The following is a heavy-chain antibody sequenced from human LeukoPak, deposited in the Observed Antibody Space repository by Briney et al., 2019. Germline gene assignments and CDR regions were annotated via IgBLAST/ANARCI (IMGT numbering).Heavy chain of an antibody. D-gene: IGHD3-10*01. CDR2: ISGSGGST. CDR1: GFTFDVSA. V-gene: IGHV3-23*01. CDR3: AKSHGIRGVVDY. Sequence: PGGSLRLSCAASGFTFDVSAMSWVRQAPGKGLEWVSAISGSGGSTYYADSVKGRFTISRDNSKNTLYLQMNSLRAEDTAVYYCAKSHGIRGVVDYWGQGTLVTVSS. J-gene: IGHJ4*02.